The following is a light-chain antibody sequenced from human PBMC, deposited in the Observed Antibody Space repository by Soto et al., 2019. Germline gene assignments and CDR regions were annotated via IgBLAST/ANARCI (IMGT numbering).Light chain of an antibody. CDR3: QQYGSLSWT. CDR2: DAS. J-gene: IGKJ1*01. V-gene: IGKV3-11*01. CDR1: QSVSSY. Sequence: EIVLTQSPATLSLSPGERATLSCRASQSVSSYLAWYQQKPGQAPRLLIYDASNRATGIPDRFSGSGSGTDFTLTISRLEPEDFAVYHCQQYGSLSWTFGQGTKVDI.